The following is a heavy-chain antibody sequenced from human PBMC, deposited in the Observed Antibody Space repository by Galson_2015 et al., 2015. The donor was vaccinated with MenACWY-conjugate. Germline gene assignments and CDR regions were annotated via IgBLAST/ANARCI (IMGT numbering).Heavy chain of an antibody. V-gene: IGHV2-5*02. CDR2: IYWDDDK. CDR1: GFSLSTSGVG. CDR3: ARRSLSVAGEDY. Sequence: PALVKPTQTLTLTWTFSGFSLSTSGVGVGWIRQPPGKALEWLALIYWDDDKRYSPSLKSRLTITKDTSKKQVVLTMTNLDPVDTATYYCARRSLSVAGEDYWGQGTLVTISS. D-gene: IGHD6-19*01. J-gene: IGHJ4*02.